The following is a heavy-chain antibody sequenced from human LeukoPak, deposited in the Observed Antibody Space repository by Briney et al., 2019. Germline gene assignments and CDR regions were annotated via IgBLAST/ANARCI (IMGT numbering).Heavy chain of an antibody. CDR1: GGTFSSYA. CDR3: ATDDSSGYYSTAPFDY. CDR2: IIPILGIA. V-gene: IGHV1-69*04. J-gene: IGHJ4*02. Sequence: SVKVSCKASGGTFSSYAISWVRQAPGHGLEWMGRIIPILGIANYAQKFQGRVTITADKSTSTAYMELSSLRSEDTAVYYCATDDSSGYYSTAPFDYWGQGTLVTVSS. D-gene: IGHD3-22*01.